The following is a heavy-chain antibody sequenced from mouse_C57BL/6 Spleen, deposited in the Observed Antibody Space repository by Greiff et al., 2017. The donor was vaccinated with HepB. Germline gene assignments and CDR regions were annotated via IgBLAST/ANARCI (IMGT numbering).Heavy chain of an antibody. CDR1: GYTFTSYW. CDR3: ARPYYSNLYAMDY. J-gene: IGHJ4*01. CDR2: INPSSGYT. V-gene: IGHV1-7*01. Sequence: VQLQQSGAELAKPGASVKLSCKASGYTFTSYWMHWVKQRPGKGLEWIGYINPSSGYTKYNQKFKDKATLTADKSSSTAYMQLSSLTYEDSAVYYCARPYYSNLYAMDYWGQGTSVTVSS. D-gene: IGHD2-5*01.